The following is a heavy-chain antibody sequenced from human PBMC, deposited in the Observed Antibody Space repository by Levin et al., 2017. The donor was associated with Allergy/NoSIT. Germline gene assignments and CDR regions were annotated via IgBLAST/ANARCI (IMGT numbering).Heavy chain of an antibody. J-gene: IGHJ2*01. D-gene: IGHD6-19*01. CDR1: GGSISSGSYY. V-gene: IGHV4-61*02. CDR3: ARFIAVAPAGYFDL. Sequence: LRLSCTVSGGSISSGSYYWSWIRQPAGKGLEWIGRIYTSGSTNYNPSLKSRVTISVDTSKNQFSLKLSSVTAADTAVYYCARFIAVAPAGYFDLWGRGTLVTVSS. CDR2: IYTSGST.